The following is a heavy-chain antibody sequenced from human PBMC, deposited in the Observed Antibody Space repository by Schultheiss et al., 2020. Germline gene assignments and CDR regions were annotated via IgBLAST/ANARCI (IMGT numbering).Heavy chain of an antibody. V-gene: IGHV4-59*12. D-gene: IGHD2-15*01. CDR1: GGSISSYY. Sequence: SETLSLTCTVSGGSISSYYWSWIRQPPGKGLEWIGYIYYSGSTNYNPSLKSRVTISVDTSKNQFSLKLSSVTAADTAVYYCARGFVVVVAAGRGMDVWGQGTTVTVSS. CDR3: ARGFVVVVAAGRGMDV. J-gene: IGHJ6*02. CDR2: IYYSGST.